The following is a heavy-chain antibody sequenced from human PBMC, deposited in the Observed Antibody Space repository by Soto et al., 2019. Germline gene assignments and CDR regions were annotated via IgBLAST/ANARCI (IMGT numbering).Heavy chain of an antibody. V-gene: IGHV3-53*01. CDR2: IYSGGTT. Sequence: EVQLVESGGGLVQPGGSLRLSCAASGFTVSNNYMIWFRLPPGKGLKWVSLIYSGGTTYYADSVKGRFTISRDNSKNTLYLQMNSLRVEDMAVYYCARNGWGMATVGMWGPGTLVTVSS. CDR3: ARNGWGMATVGM. CDR1: GFTVSNNY. J-gene: IGHJ4*02. D-gene: IGHD4-4*01.